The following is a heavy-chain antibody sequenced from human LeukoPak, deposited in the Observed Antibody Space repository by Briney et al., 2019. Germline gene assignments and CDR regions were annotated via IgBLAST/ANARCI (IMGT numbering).Heavy chain of an antibody. V-gene: IGHV4-30-2*01. CDR1: GGSISSGGYS. D-gene: IGHD3-22*01. CDR2: IYHSGST. J-gene: IGHJ5*02. Sequence: SETLSLTCAVSGGSISSGGYSWSWIRQPPGKGLEWIGYIYHSGSTYYNPSLKSRVTISVDRSKNQFSLKLGSVTAADTAVYYCARAYYYDSSGYYSNWFDPWGQGTLVTVSS. CDR3: ARAYYYDSSGYYSNWFDP.